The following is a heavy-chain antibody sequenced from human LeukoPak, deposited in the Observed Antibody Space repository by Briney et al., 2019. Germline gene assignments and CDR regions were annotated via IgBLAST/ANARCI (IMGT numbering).Heavy chain of an antibody. CDR1: LGSLSTHS. J-gene: IGHJ6*03. V-gene: IGHV4-59*11. Sequence: SESLSLTCTVSLGSLSTHSWSWIRQSPGKGLELIGYLSYSGSTNYNPSLRRRVTKWVGPSKNQLSLKLTSVTAADTAVYYCGRSYHEPHFYFYIDVWGKGTTVTVSS. D-gene: IGHD5-18*01. CDR3: GRSYHEPHFYFYIDV. CDR2: LSYSGST.